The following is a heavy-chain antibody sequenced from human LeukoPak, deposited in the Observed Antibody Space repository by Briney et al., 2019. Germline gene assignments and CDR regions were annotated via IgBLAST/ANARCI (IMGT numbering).Heavy chain of an antibody. CDR1: GFSFSSYW. J-gene: IGHJ6*02. D-gene: IGHD5-18*01. V-gene: IGHV3-7*05. CDR2: IKQDGGEK. CDR3: ARDTTMVTSVYYHGMDV. Sequence: TGGSLRLSCAASGFSFSSYWMSWVRQAPGKRLEWVANIKQDGGEKYYVDPVRGRFTISRDNAKNSLYLQMNSLRAEDTAVYYCARDTTMVTSVYYHGMDVWGQGTTVTVSS.